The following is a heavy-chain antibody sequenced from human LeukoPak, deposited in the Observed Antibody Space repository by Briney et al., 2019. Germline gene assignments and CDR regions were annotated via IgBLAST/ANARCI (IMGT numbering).Heavy chain of an antibody. D-gene: IGHD1-26*01. J-gene: IGHJ4*02. CDR2: ISSGSSDT. CDR1: GFTFTDYY. V-gene: IGHV3-11*06. Sequence: GGSLRLSCAASGFTFTDYYMSWIRQAPGKGLEWLSYISSGSSDTNYADSVKGRFTISRDNAKKSLYLQMNSLRAEDMAVYYCVRTAGRDGGIWGQGTLVTVSS. CDR3: VRTAGRDGGI.